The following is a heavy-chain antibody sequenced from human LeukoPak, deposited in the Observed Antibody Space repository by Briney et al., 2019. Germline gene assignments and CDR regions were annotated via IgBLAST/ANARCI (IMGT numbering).Heavy chain of an antibody. D-gene: IGHD3-9*01. CDR3: ARVGYDILTGSSYYYYGMDV. CDR1: GGSISSGGYS. V-gene: IGHV4-30-2*01. Sequence: SQTLSLTCAVSGGSISSGGYSWSWIRQPPGKGLEWIGYIYHSGSTYYNPSLKSRVTISVDRSKNQFSLKLSSVTAADTAVYYCARVGYDILTGSSYYYYGMDVWGQGTTVTVSS. J-gene: IGHJ6*02. CDR2: IYHSGST.